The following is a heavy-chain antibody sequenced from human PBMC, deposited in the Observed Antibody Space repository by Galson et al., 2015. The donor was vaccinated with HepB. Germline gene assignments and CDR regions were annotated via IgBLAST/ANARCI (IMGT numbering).Heavy chain of an antibody. D-gene: IGHD6-19*01. V-gene: IGHV3-11*05. CDR1: GFTFSDYY. CDR3: ARDYSSGSDAFDI. CDR2: ISSSSSYT. J-gene: IGHJ3*02. Sequence: SLRLSCAASGFTFSDYYMSWIRQAPGKGLEWVSYISSSSSYTNYADSVKGRFTISRDNAKNSLYLQTNSLRAEDTAVYYCARDYSSGSDAFDIWGQGTMVTVSS.